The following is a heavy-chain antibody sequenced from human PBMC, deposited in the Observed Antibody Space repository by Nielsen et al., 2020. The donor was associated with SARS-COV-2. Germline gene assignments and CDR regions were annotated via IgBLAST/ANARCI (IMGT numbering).Heavy chain of an antibody. Sequence: GGSLKISCAASGFTFSSYWMSWVRQAPGKGLEWVANIKQDGSEKYYVDSVEGRFTISRDNAKNSLYLQMNSLRAEDTAMYYCAREGYCGGDCYNPPNFDYWGQGTLVTVSS. CDR2: IKQDGSEK. J-gene: IGHJ4*02. CDR3: AREGYCGGDCYNPPNFDY. V-gene: IGHV3-7*04. CDR1: GFTFSSYW. D-gene: IGHD2-21*02.